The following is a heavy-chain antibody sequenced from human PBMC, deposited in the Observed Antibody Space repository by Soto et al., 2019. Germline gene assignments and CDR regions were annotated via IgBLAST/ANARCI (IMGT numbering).Heavy chain of an antibody. J-gene: IGHJ6*02. CDR3: PTDLKAVVHHLHYNHYALDV. CDR2: CSSSGYTI. D-gene: IGHD2-2*01. Sequence: GGSLRLSCAASEFVFSDYYMSWIRHAPGKGLEWISYCSSSGYTISYADSVKGRFTVSRDNAKCLLFLQMSSLRAGDTDVYYCPTDLKAVVHHLHYNHYALDVWAQGTTVTVSS. V-gene: IGHV3-11*01. CDR1: EFVFSDYY.